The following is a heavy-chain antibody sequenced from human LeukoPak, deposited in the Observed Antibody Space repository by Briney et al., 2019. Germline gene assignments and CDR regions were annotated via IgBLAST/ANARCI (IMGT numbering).Heavy chain of an antibody. V-gene: IGHV3-30*18. CDR2: ISYDGSNK. D-gene: IGHD6-6*01. J-gene: IGHJ4*02. CDR1: GFTFSSYG. CDR3: AKEEQQFDYFDY. Sequence: GGSLRLSCVASGFTFSSYGMHWVRQAPGKGLEWVAAISYDGSNKYYADSVKGRLTISRDNSKNTLFLQMNSLRVEDTAVYYCAKEEQQFDYFDYWGQGTLVTVSS.